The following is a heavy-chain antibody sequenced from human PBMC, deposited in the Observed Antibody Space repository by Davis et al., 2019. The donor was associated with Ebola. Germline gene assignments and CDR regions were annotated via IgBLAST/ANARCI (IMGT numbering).Heavy chain of an antibody. CDR3: ARVGIGWFDP. D-gene: IGHD2-21*01. J-gene: IGHJ5*02. CDR2: INHSGST. CDR1: GGSFSGYY. V-gene: IGHV4-34*01. Sequence: PSETLSLTCAVYGGSFSGYYWSWIRQPPGKGLEWIGEINHSGSTNYNPSLKSRVTISVDTSKNQFSLKLSSVTDADTAVYYCARVGIGWFDPGGQGTLVNVSS.